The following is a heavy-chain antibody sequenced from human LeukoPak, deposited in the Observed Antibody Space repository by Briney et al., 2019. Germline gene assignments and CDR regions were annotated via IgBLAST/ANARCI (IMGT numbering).Heavy chain of an antibody. CDR1: GYVFTSFY. CDR2: IKPSGGDT. D-gene: IGHD6-19*01. CDR3: ARDWSESGIAVADYFDY. J-gene: IGHJ4*02. V-gene: IGHV1-46*01. Sequence: ASVKGSCKASGYVFTSFYMHWVRQAPGQGLEWMGIIKPSGGDTSFAQKFQARVTLTRDTSTSTVYMELSSLTSEDTAVYYCARDWSESGIAVADYFDYWGQGTLVTVSS.